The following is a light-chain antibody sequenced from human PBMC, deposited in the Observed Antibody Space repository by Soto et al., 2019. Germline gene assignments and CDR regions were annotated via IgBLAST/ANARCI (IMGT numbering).Light chain of an antibody. CDR2: GAS. CDR1: QSVSSSY. J-gene: IGKJ5*01. Sequence: EIVLTQSPGTLSLSPGERATLSCRASQSVSSSYLAWYQQKPGQAPRLLIYGASSRATGIPDRFSGSGSGTEFSLTISSLQSEDFAVYYCQQYSKWPITFGQGTRLEI. V-gene: IGKV3-20*01. CDR3: QQYSKWPIT.